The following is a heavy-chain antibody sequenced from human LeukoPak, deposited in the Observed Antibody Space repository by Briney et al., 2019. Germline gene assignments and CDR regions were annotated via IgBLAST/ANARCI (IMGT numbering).Heavy chain of an antibody. J-gene: IGHJ4*02. V-gene: IGHV3-23*01. Sequence: AGGSLRLSCVGSGFTFSSFAMTWVRQAPGKGLEWVSTIYGGGTNTFYADSVKGRFTISRDDSKNLLYLEMDSLRPEDTAVYFCAKRITVAAGIYFDSWGQGTLVTVSS. CDR1: GFTFSSFA. D-gene: IGHD6-19*01. CDR2: IYGGGTNT. CDR3: AKRITVAAGIYFDS.